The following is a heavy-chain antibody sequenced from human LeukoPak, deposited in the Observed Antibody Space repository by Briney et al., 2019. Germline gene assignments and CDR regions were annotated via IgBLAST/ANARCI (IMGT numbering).Heavy chain of an antibody. CDR2: IYYSGST. CDR3: ARDGGYGGNSYHYYYGVDV. CDR1: GGSISSGGYY. D-gene: IGHD4-23*01. J-gene: IGHJ6*02. Sequence: SETLSLTCTVSGGSISSGGYYWSWIRQHPGKGLEWIGYIYYSGSTYYNPSLKSRVTISVDTSKNQFSLKLSSVTAADTAVYYCARDGGYGGNSYHYYYGVDVWGQGTTVTVSS. V-gene: IGHV4-31*03.